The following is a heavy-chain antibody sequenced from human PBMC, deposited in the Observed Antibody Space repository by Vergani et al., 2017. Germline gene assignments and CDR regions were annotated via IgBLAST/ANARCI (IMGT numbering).Heavy chain of an antibody. Sequence: QVQLQQWGAGLLKPSETLSLTCAVYGGSFSGYYWSWIRQPPGKGLEWIGEINHSGSTNYNPSLKSRVTISVDTSKNQFSLKLSSVTAADTAVYYCARGSRNYRYFDYWGQGTLVTVSS. V-gene: IGHV4-34*01. CDR2: INHSGST. CDR3: ARGSRNYRYFDY. CDR1: GGSFSGYY. D-gene: IGHD4-11*01. J-gene: IGHJ4*02.